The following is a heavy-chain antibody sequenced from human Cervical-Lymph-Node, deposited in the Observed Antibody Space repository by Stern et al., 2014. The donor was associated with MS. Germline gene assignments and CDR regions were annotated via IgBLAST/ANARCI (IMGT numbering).Heavy chain of an antibody. D-gene: IGHD3-22*01. CDR1: GFTFTSYD. CDR2: INHGGGGA. CDR3: ARDSYDSKLRFDF. Sequence: QVQLVESGAEVRKPGASVKVSCKASGFTFTSYDIHWVRQAPGQGLEWMGKINHGGGGASYAQKFQGRVTVTRDTSTNTVYMELSSLRSEDTAVYYCARDSYDSKLRFDFWGQGTLVTVSS. J-gene: IGHJ4*02. V-gene: IGHV1-46*01.